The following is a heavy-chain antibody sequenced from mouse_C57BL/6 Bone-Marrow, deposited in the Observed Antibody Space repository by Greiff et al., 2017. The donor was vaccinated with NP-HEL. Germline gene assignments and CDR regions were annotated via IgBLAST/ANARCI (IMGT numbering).Heavy chain of an antibody. V-gene: IGHV1-66*01. Sequence: VQLVESGPELVKPGASVKISCKASGYSFTSYYIHWVKQRPGQGLEWIGWIYPGSGNTKYNEKFKGKATLTADTSSSTAYMQLSSLTSEDSAVYYCARPLYYGSSYGNYAMDYWGQGTSVTVSS. CDR1: GYSFTSYY. J-gene: IGHJ4*01. CDR2: IYPGSGNT. CDR3: ARPLYYGSSYGNYAMDY. D-gene: IGHD1-1*01.